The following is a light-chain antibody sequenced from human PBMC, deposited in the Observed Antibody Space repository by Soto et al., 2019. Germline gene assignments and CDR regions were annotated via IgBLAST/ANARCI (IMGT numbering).Light chain of an antibody. CDR2: GAS. J-gene: IGKJ1*01. CDR1: QTISSR. V-gene: IGKV1-5*03. CDR3: QQYNSYPWT. Sequence: DIQMTQSPSTLSASVGDRVTITCRASQTISSRLAWYQQKPGKAPKLLISGASSLESGVPSRFSASGFGTELTLTISTLQPDDFATSYCQQYNSYPWTFGQGTKVEIK.